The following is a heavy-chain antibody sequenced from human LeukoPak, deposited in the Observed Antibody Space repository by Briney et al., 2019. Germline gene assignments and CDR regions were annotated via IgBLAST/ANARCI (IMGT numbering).Heavy chain of an antibody. CDR1: GGSISSGDYY. V-gene: IGHV4-30-4*01. D-gene: IGHD1-1*01. J-gene: IGHJ4*02. CDR2: IYYSGST. Sequence: SETPSLTCTVSGGSISSGDYYWSWIRQPPGKGLEWIGYIYYSGSTYYNPSLKSRVTISVDTFKNQFSLKLSSVTAADTAVYYCARVQRDYFDYWGQGTLVTVSS. CDR3: ARVQRDYFDY.